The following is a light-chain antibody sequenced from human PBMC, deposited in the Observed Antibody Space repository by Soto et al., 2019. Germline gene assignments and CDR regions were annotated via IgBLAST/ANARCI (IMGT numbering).Light chain of an antibody. CDR3: QSYVISLSGFYV. J-gene: IGLJ1*01. CDR1: SSNIGTGYD. Sequence: QSVLTQPPSVSGAPGQRVTISCTGSSSNIGTGYDVHWYQQLPGTAPKLLIYGNNKRASGVPDRFSGLKSGTSASLAITGLQAEDEAEYYCQSYVISLSGFYVFGTGTKLTVL. V-gene: IGLV1-40*01. CDR2: GNN.